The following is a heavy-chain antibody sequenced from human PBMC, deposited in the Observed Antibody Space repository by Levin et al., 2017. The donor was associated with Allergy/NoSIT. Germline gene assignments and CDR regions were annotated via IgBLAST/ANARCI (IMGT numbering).Heavy chain of an antibody. CDR1: GYTFSTYG. V-gene: IGHV1-18*01. J-gene: IGHJ6*02. CDR3: ARVGLYSRGWDPVPYYGMDV. CDR2: MNTYSGNT. Sequence: RGESLKISCKASGYTFSTYGIGWVRQAPGQGLEWMGWMNTYSGNTNYVEEFQGRVTMTKDTSTSTAYMELRSLKSDDTGIYYCARVGLYSRGWDPVPYYGMDVWGQGTTVTVSS. D-gene: IGHD6-19*01.